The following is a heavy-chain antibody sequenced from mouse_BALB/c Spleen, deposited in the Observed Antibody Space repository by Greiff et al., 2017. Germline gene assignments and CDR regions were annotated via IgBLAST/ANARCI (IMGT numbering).Heavy chain of an antibody. Sequence: EVMLVESGGGLVQPGGSRKLSCAASGFTFSSFGMHWVRQAPEKGLEWVAYISSGSSTIYYADTVKGRFTISRDNPKNTLFLQMTSLRSEDTAMYYCAAAYYGSSPDYWGQGTTLTVSS. CDR2: ISSGSSTI. CDR3: AAAYYGSSPDY. J-gene: IGHJ2*01. D-gene: IGHD1-1*01. V-gene: IGHV5-17*02. CDR1: GFTFSSFG.